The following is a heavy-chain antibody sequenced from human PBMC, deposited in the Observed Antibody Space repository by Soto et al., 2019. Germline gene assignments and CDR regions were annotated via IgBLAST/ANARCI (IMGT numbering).Heavy chain of an antibody. CDR2: INPSGGST. CDR1: GYTFTSYY. D-gene: IGHD5-12*01. V-gene: IGHV1-46*01. Sequence: ASVKVSCKASGYTFTSYYMHWVRQAPGQGLEWMGIINPSGGSTSYAQKFQGRVTMTRDTSTSTVYMELSSLRSEDTAVYYCARDPPHPRMATPSGDFDYWGQGTLVTVPQ. CDR3: ARDPPHPRMATPSGDFDY. J-gene: IGHJ4*02.